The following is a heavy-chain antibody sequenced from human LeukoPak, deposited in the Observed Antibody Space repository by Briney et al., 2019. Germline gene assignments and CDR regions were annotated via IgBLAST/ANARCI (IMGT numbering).Heavy chain of an antibody. V-gene: IGHV4-59*01. CDR2: IYYSGST. J-gene: IGHJ5*02. D-gene: IGHD6-13*01. Sequence: SETLSLTCTVSGGSISGYYWSWIRQPPGKGLEWIGYIYYSGSTNYNPSLKSRVTISVDTSKNQFSLKLSSVTAADTAVYYCARGCSAGTPHNWFDPRGQGTLVTVSS. CDR3: ARGCSAGTPHNWFDP. CDR1: GGSISGYY.